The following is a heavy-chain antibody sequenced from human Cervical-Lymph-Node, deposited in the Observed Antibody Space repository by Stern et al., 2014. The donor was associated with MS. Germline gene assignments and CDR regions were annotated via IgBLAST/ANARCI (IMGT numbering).Heavy chain of an antibody. CDR2: ISPGNGNT. CDR1: GYTFINYA. D-gene: IGHD2-21*02. CDR3: ARDVGDSYQLEY. J-gene: IGHJ4*02. V-gene: IGHV1-3*01. Sequence: VQLVESGAEVQRPGASVKVSCKASGYTFINYALHWVRQAPGHSLEWMGWISPGNGNTIYSQKFLGRATITRDTSATTTYMELSSLTSEDTALYYCARDVGDSYQLEYWGRGTLVTVSS.